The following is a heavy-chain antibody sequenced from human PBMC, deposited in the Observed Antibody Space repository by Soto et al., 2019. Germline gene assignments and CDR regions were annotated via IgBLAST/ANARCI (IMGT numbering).Heavy chain of an antibody. V-gene: IGHV4-31*03. J-gene: IGHJ4*02. CDR1: GCSLSSGAYH. D-gene: IGHD4-4*01. CDR2: IYYSGST. CDR3: ARTAFYSNYQYYFDY. Sequence: PSETLSLTCNVSGCSLSSGAYHWSWIRQHPGKGLEWIGNIYYSGSTYYNPSLKSRVTISVDTSKNQFSLKLSSVTAADTAVYYCARTAFYSNYQYYFDYWGQGTLVTVSS.